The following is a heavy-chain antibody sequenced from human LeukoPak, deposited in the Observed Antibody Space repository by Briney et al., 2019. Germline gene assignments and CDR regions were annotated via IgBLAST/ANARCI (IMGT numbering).Heavy chain of an antibody. J-gene: IGHJ4*02. Sequence: VXVSCKASGYIFTAYYIHWVRQAPGQGLEWVGRIHPSSGGTEYAQNFQGRVTVTRDTSITTAYMELNRLTSDDTAVYYCARNYGDLDYWGQGTLVTVSS. CDR1: GYIFTAYY. V-gene: IGHV1-2*06. CDR2: IHPSSGGT. CDR3: ARNYGDLDY. D-gene: IGHD4-17*01.